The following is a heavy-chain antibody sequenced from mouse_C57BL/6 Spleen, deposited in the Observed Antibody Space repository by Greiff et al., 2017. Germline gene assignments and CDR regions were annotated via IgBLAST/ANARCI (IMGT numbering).Heavy chain of an antibody. CDR2: IDPETGGT. CDR1: GYTFTDYE. D-gene: IGHD3-2*02. J-gene: IGHJ4*01. CDR3: TRLDSSGYYAMDY. Sequence: VKLQQSGAELVRPGASVTLSCKASGYTFTDYEMHWVKQTPVHGLEWIGAIDPETGGTAYNQKFKGKAILTADKSSSTAYMELRSLTSEDSAVYYCTRLDSSGYYAMDYWGQGTSVTVSS. V-gene: IGHV1-15*01.